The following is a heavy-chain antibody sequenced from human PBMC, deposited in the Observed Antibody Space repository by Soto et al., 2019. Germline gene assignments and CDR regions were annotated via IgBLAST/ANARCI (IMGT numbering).Heavy chain of an antibody. CDR2: ISAYNGNT. CDR3: ARVGGHSRGWGTFGY. Sequence: QVQLVQSGAEVKKPGASVKVSCKASGYTFTSYGISWVRQAPGQGLEWMGWISAYNGNTNYAQKLQCRVTMTTDPTPSTAYMELRSLRSDDTAVYSCARVGGHSRGWGTFGYWGQRTLVTVSS. J-gene: IGHJ4*02. V-gene: IGHV1-18*01. D-gene: IGHD6-19*01. CDR1: GYTFTSYG.